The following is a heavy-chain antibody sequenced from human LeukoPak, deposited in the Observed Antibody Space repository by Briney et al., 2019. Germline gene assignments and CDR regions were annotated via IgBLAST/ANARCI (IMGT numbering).Heavy chain of an antibody. Sequence: GGSLRLSCAASGFTFSGSAMSWVRQAPGKGLEWVSVISNNGGYTYYADSVQGRFTISRDNSKSTLCLQMNSLRAEDTAVYYCAKQLGYCSDGSCYFPYWGQGTLVTVSS. J-gene: IGHJ4*02. CDR1: GFTFSGSA. CDR3: AKQLGYCSDGSCYFPY. CDR2: ISNNGGYT. V-gene: IGHV3-23*01. D-gene: IGHD2-15*01.